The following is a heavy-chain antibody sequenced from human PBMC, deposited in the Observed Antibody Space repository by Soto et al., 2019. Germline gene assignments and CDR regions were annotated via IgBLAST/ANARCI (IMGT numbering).Heavy chain of an antibody. D-gene: IGHD6-13*01. V-gene: IGHV1-46*01. CDR2: INPSGGST. Sequence: ASVQVSCKASGYTFTSYYMHWVRQTPGQGLEWMGIINPSGGSTSYAQKFQGRVTMTRDTSTSTVYMELSSLRSEDTAVYYCAREEAAAGTIYYYGMDVWGQGTTVTVS. CDR1: GYTFTSYY. CDR3: AREEAAAGTIYYYGMDV. J-gene: IGHJ6*02.